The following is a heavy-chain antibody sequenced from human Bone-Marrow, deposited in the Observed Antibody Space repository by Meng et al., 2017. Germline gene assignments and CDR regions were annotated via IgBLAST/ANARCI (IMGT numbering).Heavy chain of an antibody. CDR2: VSVYNT. V-gene: IGHV1-18*01. Sequence: QVQVVQSGTGVKKPGASVKVSCKASGYTFATYAISWVRQAPGQGLEWMGWVSVYNTNYAQKFQGRVTLTTDTSTSTVYMELRSLTSDDTAVYYCARSCDRSGNRCYSDYWGQGTLVTVSS. J-gene: IGHJ4*02. CDR3: ARSCDRSGNRCYSDY. CDR1: GYTFATYA. D-gene: IGHD2-15*01.